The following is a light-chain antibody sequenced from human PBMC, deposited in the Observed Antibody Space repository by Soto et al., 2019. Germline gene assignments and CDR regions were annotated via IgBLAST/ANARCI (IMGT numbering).Light chain of an antibody. V-gene: IGKV1-39*01. J-gene: IGKJ1*01. CDR1: QGISTH. CDR2: AAS. CDR3: QQSYSTTWT. Sequence: DKQMTQSPSSLSASVGDRVTITCRASQGISTHLNWYQQKPGKAPKLLIYAASSLQSGVPSRFSGSGSETDFTLTISSLQPEDFATYSCQQSYSTTWTFGQGTKVDIK.